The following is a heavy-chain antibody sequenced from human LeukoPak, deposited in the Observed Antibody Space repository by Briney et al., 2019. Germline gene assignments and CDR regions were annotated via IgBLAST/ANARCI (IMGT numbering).Heavy chain of an antibody. CDR3: ARGGTYYYQYYYMDV. CDR1: QFTFRIHA. D-gene: IGHD3-16*01. CDR2: MSFDGSHI. V-gene: IGHV3-30*01. J-gene: IGHJ6*03. Sequence: GGSLRLSRAASQFTFRIHAMNCVPGAPGKGLDGVAVMSFDGSHIYYDDSVKGRFTISRDNSKNTLFLQMNSLHADDTAVYYCARGGTYYYQYYYMDVWGKGTTVTVSS.